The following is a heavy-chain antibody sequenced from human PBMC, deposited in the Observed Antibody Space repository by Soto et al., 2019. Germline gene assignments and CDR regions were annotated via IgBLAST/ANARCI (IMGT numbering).Heavy chain of an antibody. D-gene: IGHD3-3*01. V-gene: IGHV1-2*02. J-gene: IGHJ5*02. CDR3: ARDFWSGHRPRNWFDP. Sequence: ASVKVSCKASGYTFTGYYMHWVRQAPGQGLEWMGWINPNSGGTNYAQKFQGRVTMTRDTSISTAYMELSRLRSDDTAVYYCARDFWSGHRPRNWFDPWGQGTLVTVSS. CDR1: GYTFTGYY. CDR2: INPNSGGT.